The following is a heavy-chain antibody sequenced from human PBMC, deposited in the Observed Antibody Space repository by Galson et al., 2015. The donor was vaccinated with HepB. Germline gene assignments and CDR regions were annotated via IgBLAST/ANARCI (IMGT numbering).Heavy chain of an antibody. D-gene: IGHD3-10*01. CDR2: INAGNGST. J-gene: IGHJ6*02. CDR3: ARERLWFGELNYYGMDV. Sequence: SVKVSCKASGYTFTSYAMHWVRQAPGQRLEWMGWINAGNGSTKYSQKFQGRVTITRDTSASTAYMELSSLRSEDTAVYYCARERLWFGELNYYGMDVWGQGTTVTVSS. CDR1: GYTFTSYA. V-gene: IGHV1-3*01.